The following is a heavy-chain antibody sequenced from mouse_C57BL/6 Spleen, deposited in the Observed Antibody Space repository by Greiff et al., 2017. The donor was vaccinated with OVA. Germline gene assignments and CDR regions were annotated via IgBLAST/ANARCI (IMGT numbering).Heavy chain of an antibody. Sequence: QVQLKQSGPELVKPGASVKISCKASGYAFSSSWMNWVKQRPGKGLEWIGRIYPGDGDTNYNGKFKGKATLTADKSSSTAYMQLSSLTSEDSAVYFCARSTTVVAEDWFAYWGQGTLVTVSA. CDR2: IYPGDGDT. D-gene: IGHD1-1*01. J-gene: IGHJ3*01. CDR1: GYAFSSSW. V-gene: IGHV1-82*01. CDR3: ARSTTVVAEDWFAY.